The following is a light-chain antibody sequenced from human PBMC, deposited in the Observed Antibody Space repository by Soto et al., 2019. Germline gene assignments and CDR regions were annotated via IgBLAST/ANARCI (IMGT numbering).Light chain of an antibody. V-gene: IGKV1-39*01. CDR1: QSISSY. CDR2: AAS. CDR3: QQSYSTPYT. Sequence: DIQMTQSPSSLSASVGDRVTITCRASQSISSYLNWYQQKPGKAPKLLIYAASSLQSGFTSRFSGSGSGTDFTLTISSLQPEDFATYYCQQSYSTPYTFGQGTKLEI. J-gene: IGKJ2*01.